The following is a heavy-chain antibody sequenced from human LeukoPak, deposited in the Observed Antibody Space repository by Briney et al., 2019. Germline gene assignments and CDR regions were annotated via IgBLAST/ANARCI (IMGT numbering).Heavy chain of an antibody. J-gene: IGHJ4*02. CDR2: ISGSGGST. CDR3: AKTSPDRQAYYYDSSGYSNYYFDY. Sequence: GGSLRLSCAASGFTFSSYGMSWVRQAPGKGLEWVSAISGSGGSTYYADSVKGRFTISRDNSKNTLYLQMNSLRAEDTAVYYCAKTSPDRQAYYYDSSGYSNYYFDYWGQGTLVTVSS. CDR1: GFTFSSYG. D-gene: IGHD3-22*01. V-gene: IGHV3-23*01.